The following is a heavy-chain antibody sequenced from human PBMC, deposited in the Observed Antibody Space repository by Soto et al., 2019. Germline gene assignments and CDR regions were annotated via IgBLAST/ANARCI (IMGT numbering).Heavy chain of an antibody. V-gene: IGHV4-31*03. J-gene: IGHJ4*02. CDR1: GGSISSGGYY. Sequence: PSETLSLTCTVSGGSISSGGYYWSWIRQHPGKGLEWIGYIYYSGSTYYNPSLKSRVTISVDTSKNQFSLKLSSVTAADTAVYYCARGEPYYYDSSFDYWGQGTLVTVSS. CDR2: IYYSGST. D-gene: IGHD3-22*01. CDR3: ARGEPYYYDSSFDY.